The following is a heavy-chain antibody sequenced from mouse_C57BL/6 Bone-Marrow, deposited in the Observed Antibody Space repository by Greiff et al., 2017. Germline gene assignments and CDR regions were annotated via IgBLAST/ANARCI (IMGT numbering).Heavy chain of an antibody. D-gene: IGHD1-1*01. CDR3: TGTAVVDYFDY. CDR2: ICPGNSAT. V-gene: IGHV1-5*01. J-gene: IGHJ2*01. CDR1: GYTFTSYW. Sequence: EVQLQQSGTVLARPGASVKMSCKTSGYTFTSYWMHWVKQRPGQGLEWIGAICPGNSATSYNQKFKGKAKLTAVTSASTTYVELGSLRDEDSAVYYCTGTAVVDYFDYWGKGTTLTVSS.